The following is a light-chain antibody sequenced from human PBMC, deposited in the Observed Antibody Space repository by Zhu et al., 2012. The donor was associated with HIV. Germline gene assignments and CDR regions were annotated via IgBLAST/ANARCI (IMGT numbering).Light chain of an antibody. CDR2: TAS. CDR1: QTFSNY. CDR3: QQSFDTPIT. Sequence: DIQMTQSPSSLSASVGDRVTITCRTSQTFSNYLNWYQQKPGRPPKLLIYTASSLQSGVPSRFSGSGSGTEFTPTISSLQPEDFATYYCQQSFDTPITFGQGTRLEIK. J-gene: IGKJ5*01. V-gene: IGKV1-39*01.